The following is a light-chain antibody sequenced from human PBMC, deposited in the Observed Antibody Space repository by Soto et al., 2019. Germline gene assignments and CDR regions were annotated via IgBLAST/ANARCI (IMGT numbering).Light chain of an antibody. CDR2: WAS. CDR1: QSVLYSYNNQNY. CDR3: QQHYNTPWT. J-gene: IGKJ1*01. V-gene: IGKV4-1*01. Sequence: DIVMTQSPDSLAVSLGERATINCKSSQSVLYSYNNQNYLAWYQQKAGQPPKLLIYWASTRESGVPYRFRGSGSGTDFTLTISSLQAEDVAVYYCQQHYNTPWTFGQGTKVEI.